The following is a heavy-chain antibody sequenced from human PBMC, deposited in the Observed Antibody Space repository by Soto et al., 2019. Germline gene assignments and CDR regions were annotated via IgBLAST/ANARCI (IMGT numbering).Heavy chain of an antibody. Sequence: ASVKVSCKASGYTFTSYGISWVRQAPGQGLEWMGWISAYNGNTNYAQKLQGRVTMTTDTSTSTAYMELRSLRSDATAVYYCARGIAAALRVGWFDPWGQGTLVTVSS. CDR3: ARGIAAALRVGWFDP. V-gene: IGHV1-18*04. D-gene: IGHD6-13*01. J-gene: IGHJ5*02. CDR1: GYTFTSYG. CDR2: ISAYNGNT.